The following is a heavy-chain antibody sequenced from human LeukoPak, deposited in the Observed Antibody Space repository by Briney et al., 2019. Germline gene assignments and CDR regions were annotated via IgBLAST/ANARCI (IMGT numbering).Heavy chain of an antibody. Sequence: PGGSLRLSCAASGFTFSSYAMSWVRQAPGKGLEWVSAISGSGGSTYYADSVKGRFTISRDNAKNSLYLQMNSLRAEDMAVYYCARASAEQGFLFDYWGQGTLVTVSS. V-gene: IGHV3-23*01. CDR3: ARASAEQGFLFDY. D-gene: IGHD1/OR15-1a*01. J-gene: IGHJ4*02. CDR2: ISGSGGST. CDR1: GFTFSSYA.